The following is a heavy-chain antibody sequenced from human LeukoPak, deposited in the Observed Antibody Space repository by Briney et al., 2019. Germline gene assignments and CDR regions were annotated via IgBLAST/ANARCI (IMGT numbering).Heavy chain of an antibody. Sequence: SVKVSCKASGGTFSSYAISWVRQAPGQGLEWMGGIIPIFGTANYAQKFQGRVTITADESTSTAYMELSSLRSEDTAVYYCTRVGDCSSTSCHYYYYGMDVWGQGTTVTVSS. CDR1: GGTFSSYA. CDR3: TRVGDCSSTSCHYYYYGMDV. CDR2: IIPIFGTA. V-gene: IGHV1-69*13. J-gene: IGHJ6*02. D-gene: IGHD2-2*01.